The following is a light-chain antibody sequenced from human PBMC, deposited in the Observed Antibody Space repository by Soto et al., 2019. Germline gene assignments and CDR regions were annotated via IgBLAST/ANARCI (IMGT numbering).Light chain of an antibody. Sequence: EIVLTQSPGTLSLSPGERATLSCRASQSVSSSYLAWYQQKPGQAPRLLIYGTSNRATGIPDRFSGSGFGTDFTLTISRLEPEYFAVYYCQQYHISPFTFGGGTKVEIK. CDR1: QSVSSSY. V-gene: IGKV3-20*01. CDR3: QQYHISPFT. J-gene: IGKJ4*01. CDR2: GTS.